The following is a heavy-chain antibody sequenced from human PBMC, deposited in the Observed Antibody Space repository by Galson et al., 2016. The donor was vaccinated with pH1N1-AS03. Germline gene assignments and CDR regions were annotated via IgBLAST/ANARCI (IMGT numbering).Heavy chain of an antibody. CDR2: ISPIFGSA. V-gene: IGHV1-69*06. D-gene: IGHD3-10*01. CDR1: GGTLNNYA. Sequence: SVKVSCKASGGTLNNYAVNWVRQAPGQGLEWMGGISPIFGSANHAQKFQGRVTITADIFTNTAYMELSGLSSEDTAVYYCARSLTYHFGSGSVFWGQATLVTVSS. CDR3: ARSLTYHFGSGSVF. J-gene: IGHJ4*02.